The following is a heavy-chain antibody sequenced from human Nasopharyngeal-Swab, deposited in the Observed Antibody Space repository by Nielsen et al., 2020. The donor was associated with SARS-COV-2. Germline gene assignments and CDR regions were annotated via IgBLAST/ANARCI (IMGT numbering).Heavy chain of an antibody. CDR1: GFTFSSYA. D-gene: IGHD2-15*01. V-gene: IGHV3-23*01. J-gene: IGHJ2*01. Sequence: GGSLRLSCAASGFTFSSYAMHWVRQAPGKGLEWVSAISGSGGSTYYADSVKGRFTISRDNSKNTLYLQMNSLRAEDTAVYYCAKDRGCSGGSCYVHWYFDLWGRGTLVTVSS. CDR3: AKDRGCSGGSCYVHWYFDL. CDR2: ISGSGGST.